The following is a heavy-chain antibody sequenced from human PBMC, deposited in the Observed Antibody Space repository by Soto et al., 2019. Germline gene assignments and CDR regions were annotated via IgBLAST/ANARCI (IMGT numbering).Heavy chain of an antibody. V-gene: IGHV4-59*08. J-gene: IGHJ3*02. CDR1: GGSISSDY. Sequence: SETLSLTCTVSGGSISSDYWSWVRQPAGKGLEWIGYIHYSGSTNYNPSLRSRDTISVDTSKNQFSMKLTSLTAADTAVYYCARHRWVNSDWNRAFNIWGQGTLVTVSS. CDR3: ARHRWVNSDWNRAFNI. CDR2: IHYSGST. D-gene: IGHD1-1*01.